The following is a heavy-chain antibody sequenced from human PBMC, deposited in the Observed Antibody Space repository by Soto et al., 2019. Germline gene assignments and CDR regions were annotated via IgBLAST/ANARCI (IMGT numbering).Heavy chain of an antibody. CDR1: GGAFSNYA. V-gene: IGHV1-69*01. Sequence: QVRLVQSGAEVRKTGSSVKVSCKTSGGAFSNYAIVWVRQAPGQGLEWMGEILPRLKTPTYAQKFQGRVTLTADELTTTAYMELSSLTHEDTAVYYCARGLDDGGNSVYDFWGQGTLVTVSS. CDR2: ILPRLKTP. J-gene: IGHJ4*02. D-gene: IGHD4-4*01. CDR3: ARGLDDGGNSVYDF.